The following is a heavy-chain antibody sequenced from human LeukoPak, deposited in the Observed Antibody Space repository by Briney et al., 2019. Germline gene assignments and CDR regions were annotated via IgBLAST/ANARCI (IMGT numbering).Heavy chain of an antibody. D-gene: IGHD2-2*01. V-gene: IGHV4-59*01. Sequence: SETLSLTCTASGGSISYYYWSWIRQPPEKGLEWIGYIYYSGSTNYNPSLKSRVTISVDTSKNQFSLNLTSVTTADTAVYYCARVSCSSTSCPRRDALDVWGQGTMVTVSS. CDR3: ARVSCSSTSCPRRDALDV. CDR1: GGSISYYY. CDR2: IYYSGST. J-gene: IGHJ3*01.